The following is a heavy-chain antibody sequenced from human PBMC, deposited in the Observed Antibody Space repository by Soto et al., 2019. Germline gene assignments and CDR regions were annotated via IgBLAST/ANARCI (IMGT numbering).Heavy chain of an antibody. CDR3: ARHEGNGNVWPLDY. CDR1: GGSISSSSYY. D-gene: IGHD2-8*01. CDR2: IYYSGST. V-gene: IGHV4-39*01. Sequence: KASETLSLTCTVSGGSISSSSYYWGWIRQPPGKGLEWIGSIYYSGSTYYNPSLKSRVTISVDTSKNQFSLRLTSVTAEDTAVYYCARHEGNGNVWPLDYWGQGILVTVSS. J-gene: IGHJ4*02.